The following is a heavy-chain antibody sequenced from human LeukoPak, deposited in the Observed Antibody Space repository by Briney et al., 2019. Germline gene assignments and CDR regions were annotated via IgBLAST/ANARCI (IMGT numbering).Heavy chain of an antibody. CDR2: IYYSGST. CDR3: ARHSICRDGALLPSGYYTGIDY. Sequence: PSETLSLTCTVSGGSISISSYHWGWIRQPPGKGLEWIESIYYSGSTYYNPSLKSRVTISVDTSKNQFSLKLSSVTAADTAVYYCARHSICRDGALLPSGYYTGIDYWGQGTLVTVSS. D-gene: IGHD3-3*01. V-gene: IGHV4-39*01. J-gene: IGHJ4*02. CDR1: GGSISISSYH.